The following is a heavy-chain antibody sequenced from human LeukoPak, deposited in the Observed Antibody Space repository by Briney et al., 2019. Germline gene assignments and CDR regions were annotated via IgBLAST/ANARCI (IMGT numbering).Heavy chain of an antibody. V-gene: IGHV4-59*01. Sequence: GSLRLSCAASGFTFSSYSMNWVRQAPGKGLEWIGYIYYSGSTNYNPSLKSRVTISVDTSKNQFSLKLSSVTAADTAVYYCARDIYYYDSSGSRVFDYWGQGTLVAVSS. D-gene: IGHD3-22*01. CDR2: IYYSGST. J-gene: IGHJ4*02. CDR1: GFTFSSYS. CDR3: ARDIYYYDSSGSRVFDY.